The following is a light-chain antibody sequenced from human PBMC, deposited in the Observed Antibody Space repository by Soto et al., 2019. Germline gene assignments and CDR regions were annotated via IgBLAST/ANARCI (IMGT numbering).Light chain of an antibody. J-gene: IGLJ2*01. V-gene: IGLV2-14*01. CDR2: EVS. Sequence: QSVLTQPASVSGSPGQPITISCSGTSSDVGGYNYVSWYQQHPGKAPKLMIYEVSNRPSGVSDRFFGSKFGNTASLTISGLQPEDEADYFCSSYTSSSTLIFGGGTKVTVL. CDR3: SSYTSSSTLI. CDR1: SSDVGGYNY.